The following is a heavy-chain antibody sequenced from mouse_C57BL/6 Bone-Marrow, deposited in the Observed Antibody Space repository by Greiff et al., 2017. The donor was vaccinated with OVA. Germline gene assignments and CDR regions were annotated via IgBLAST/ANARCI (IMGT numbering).Heavy chain of an antibody. D-gene: IGHD2-4*01. J-gene: IGHJ2*01. Sequence: EVQGVESGGGLVKPGGSLKLSCAASGFTFSSYTMSWVRQTPEKRLEWVATISGGGGNTYYPDSVKGRFTISRDNAKNTLYLQMSSLRSEDTALYYCARQDDYNLDYWGQGTTLTVSS. CDR1: GFTFSSYT. CDR2: ISGGGGNT. CDR3: ARQDDYNLDY. V-gene: IGHV5-9*01.